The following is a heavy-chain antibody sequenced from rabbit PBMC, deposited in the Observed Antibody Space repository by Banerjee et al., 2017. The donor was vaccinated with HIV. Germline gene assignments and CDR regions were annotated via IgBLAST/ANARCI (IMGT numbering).Heavy chain of an antibody. CDR2: TVAGSSGST. CDR3: ARRVDSVYSL. V-gene: IGHV1S40*01. J-gene: IGHJ4*01. D-gene: IGHD1-1*01. Sequence: QSLEESGGDLVKPGASLTLTCTASGFSFSSSYWMWWVRQAPGKGLEWIACTVAGSSGSTYYANWAKGRFTISKTSSTTVTLQMASLTAADTATYFCARRVDSVYSLWGPGTLVTVS. CDR1: GFSFSSSYW.